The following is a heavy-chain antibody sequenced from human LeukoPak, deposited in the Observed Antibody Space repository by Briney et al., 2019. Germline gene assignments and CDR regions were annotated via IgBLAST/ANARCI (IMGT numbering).Heavy chain of an antibody. CDR3: ARGDDSWSGIGRDWFDP. CDR2: IYYSGNT. Sequence: SETLSLTCTVSGGSISISTYYWGWIRQPPGKGLEWIGSIYYSGNTYYNPSLKSRVTISVDTSKNQFSLKLRSVTAADTAVYYCARGDDSWSGIGRDWFDPWGQGTLVTVSS. D-gene: IGHD3-3*01. J-gene: IGHJ5*02. V-gene: IGHV4-39*07. CDR1: GGSISISTYY.